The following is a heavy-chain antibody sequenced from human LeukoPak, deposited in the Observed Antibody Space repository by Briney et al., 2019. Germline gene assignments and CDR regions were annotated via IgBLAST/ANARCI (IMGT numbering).Heavy chain of an antibody. CDR3: ARHSLDYDFWSGASYYYYYMDV. CDR2: ISATGGTT. V-gene: IGHV3-23*01. Sequence: PGGSLRLSCAASGFTFSSYGMSWVRQAPGKGLEWVSAISATGGTTYYADSVKGRFTISRDNSKNTLYLQMNSLRAEDTAVYYCARHSLDYDFWSGASYYYYYMDVWGKGTTVTVSS. D-gene: IGHD3-3*01. CDR1: GFTFSSYG. J-gene: IGHJ6*03.